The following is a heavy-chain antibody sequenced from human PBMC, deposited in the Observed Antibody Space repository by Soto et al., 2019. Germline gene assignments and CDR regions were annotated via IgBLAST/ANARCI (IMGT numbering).Heavy chain of an antibody. D-gene: IGHD3-16*01. CDR3: AREGVGGAWFDP. Sequence: SEKVSCKASGGSFGSYVITWVRQAPGQGLEWVGGIIPLSGTANYAQKFQGRVTITAAESTNTAYMELSSLRSDDTAVYYCAREGVGGAWFDPWGQGTPVTVSS. V-gene: IGHV1-69*13. CDR2: IIPLSGTA. J-gene: IGHJ5*02. CDR1: GGSFGSYV.